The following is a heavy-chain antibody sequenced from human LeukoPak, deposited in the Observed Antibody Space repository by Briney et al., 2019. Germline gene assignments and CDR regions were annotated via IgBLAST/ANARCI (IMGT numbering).Heavy chain of an antibody. CDR1: GFTFDDYA. CDR3: ASLREVAVPHYFDY. D-gene: IGHD2-2*01. V-gene: IGHV3-43D*03. Sequence: GGSLRLSCAASGFTFDDYAMHWVRQAPGKGLEWVSLISWDGGSTYYADSVKGRFTISRDNAKNSLYLQMNSLRAEDTAVYYCASLREVAVPHYFDYWGQGTLVTVSS. J-gene: IGHJ4*02. CDR2: ISWDGGST.